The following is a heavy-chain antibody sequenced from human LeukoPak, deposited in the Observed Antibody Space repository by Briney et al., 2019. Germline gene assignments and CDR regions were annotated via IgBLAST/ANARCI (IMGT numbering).Heavy chain of an antibody. D-gene: IGHD6-13*01. CDR3: ARGGSKYNWFDP. V-gene: IGHV3-33*01. CDR1: GFTFSSYG. CDR2: IWYDGSNK. Sequence: GGSLRLSCTASGFTFSSYGMNWVRQAPGKGLEWVAVIWYDGSNKYYAGSVKGRFTISRDNSKNTLYLQMNSLRAEDTAMYYCARGGSKYNWFDPWGQGTLVAVSS. J-gene: IGHJ5*02.